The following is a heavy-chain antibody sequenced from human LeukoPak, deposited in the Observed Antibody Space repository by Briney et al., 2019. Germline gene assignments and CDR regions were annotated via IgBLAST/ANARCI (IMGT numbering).Heavy chain of an antibody. Sequence: PSETLSLTCAVYGGSFSGYYWSWIRQPPGKGLEWIGEINHSGSTNYNPSLKSRVTISVDTSKNQFSLKLSSVTAADTAVYYCARVPRLERGYGYKYYCYYGMDVWGQGTTVTVSS. J-gene: IGHJ6*02. D-gene: IGHD5-18*01. CDR1: GGSFSGYY. CDR3: ARVPRLERGYGYKYYCYYGMDV. V-gene: IGHV4-34*01. CDR2: INHSGST.